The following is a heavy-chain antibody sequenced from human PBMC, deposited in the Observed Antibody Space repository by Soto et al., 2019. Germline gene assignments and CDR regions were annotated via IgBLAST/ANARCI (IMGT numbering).Heavy chain of an antibody. Sequence: QVQLVESGGGVVQPGRSLRLSCAASGFTFSSYAMHWVRQAPGKGLEWVAVISYDGSNKYYADSVKGRFTISRDNSKNTLYLQMNSLRAEDTAVYYCARDPTAMVPMGPFDLWGRGTLVTVSS. D-gene: IGHD5-18*01. CDR3: ARDPTAMVPMGPFDL. V-gene: IGHV3-30-3*01. J-gene: IGHJ2*01. CDR2: ISYDGSNK. CDR1: GFTFSSYA.